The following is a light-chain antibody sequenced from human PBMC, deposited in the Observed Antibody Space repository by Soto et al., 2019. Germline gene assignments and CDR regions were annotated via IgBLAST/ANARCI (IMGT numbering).Light chain of an antibody. CDR3: CSYAGSSTFV. J-gene: IGLJ1*01. Sequence: QSVLTQPASVSGSPGQSITISCTGTSSYFGSYNLVSWYQQHPGKAPKLMIYEGSKRPSGVSNRFSGSKSGNTASLTISWLQVEDVADYYCCSYAGSSTFVFGTGTKVTVL. V-gene: IGLV2-23*03. CDR1: SSYFGSYNL. CDR2: EGS.